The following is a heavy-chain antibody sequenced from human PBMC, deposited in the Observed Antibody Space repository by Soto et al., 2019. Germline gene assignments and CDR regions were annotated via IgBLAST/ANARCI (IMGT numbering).Heavy chain of an antibody. CDR3: AKGSAMTTVNYFDY. J-gene: IGHJ4*02. Sequence: EVQLVESGGGLVQPGRSLRLSCAASGFTFDDYVMHWVRQVPGKGLEWVSGISWNSGTIGYADSVKGRFTTSRDNAKNSLYLQMNSLRAEDTALYYCAKGSAMTTVNYFDYWGQGTLVTVSS. CDR1: GFTFDDYV. CDR2: ISWNSGTI. V-gene: IGHV3-9*01. D-gene: IGHD4-17*01.